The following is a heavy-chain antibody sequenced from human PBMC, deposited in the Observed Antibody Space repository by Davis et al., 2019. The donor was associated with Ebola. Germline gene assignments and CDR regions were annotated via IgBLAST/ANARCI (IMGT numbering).Heavy chain of an antibody. CDR3: ARAPYGVYVGNYYYYYGMDV. J-gene: IGHJ6*02. CDR1: GFTFSSYS. CDR2: ISSSSSYI. V-gene: IGHV3-21*01. Sequence: GESLKISCAASGFTFSSYSMNWVRQAPGKGLEWVSSISSSSSYIYYADSVKGRFTISRDNAKNSLYLEMNSLRDDDTAVYYCARAPYGVYVGNYYYYYGMDVWGQGTTVTVSS. D-gene: IGHD4-17*01.